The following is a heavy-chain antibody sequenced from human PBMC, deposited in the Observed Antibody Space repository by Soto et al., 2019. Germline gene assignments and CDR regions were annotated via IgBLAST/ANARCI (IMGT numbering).Heavy chain of an antibody. CDR1: GFNFAAYT. CDR2: IRRIAYGGTT. CDR3: SRSLAIDFDS. J-gene: IGHJ4*02. V-gene: IGHV3-49*04. Sequence: PXESLRLTCSACGFNFAAYTMSWVGLTPGKGLEWVGFIRRIAYGGTTDYAASVKGRFTISRDDSRKIVYLQMSRLKIEDTAVYYCSRSLAIDFDSWGQGTLVPVSS.